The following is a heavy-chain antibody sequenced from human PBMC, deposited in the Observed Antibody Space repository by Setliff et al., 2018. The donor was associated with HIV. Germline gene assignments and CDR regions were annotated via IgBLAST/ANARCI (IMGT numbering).Heavy chain of an antibody. V-gene: IGHV4-4*07. CDR1: GGSISNYY. CDR2: IYTSGST. Sequence: SETLSLTCTVSGGSISNYYWTWIRQPAGKGLEWIGRIYTSGSTNYNPSLKSRVTMSVDTSKNQFSLKLTSMTAADTAVYYCARMGIVVVVAAPNWYFDLWGRGTLVTVSS. J-gene: IGHJ2*01. CDR3: ARMGIVVVVAAPNWYFDL. D-gene: IGHD2-15*01.